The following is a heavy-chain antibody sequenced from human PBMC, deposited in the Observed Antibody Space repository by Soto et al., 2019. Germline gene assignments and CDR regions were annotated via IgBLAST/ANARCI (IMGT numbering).Heavy chain of an antibody. Sequence: QITLKESGPTLVKPTQTLTLTCTFSGFSLSTSGVGVGWIRQPPGKALEWLGLIYWDDDKRYSPSLKSRLTSTKDTSKNQVVLTMTNMDPVDTATYYCAHRHSGSFLPSYWGQGTLVTVSS. D-gene: IGHD1-26*01. J-gene: IGHJ4*02. CDR2: IYWDDDK. V-gene: IGHV2-5*02. CDR1: GFSLSTSGVG. CDR3: AHRHSGSFLPSY.